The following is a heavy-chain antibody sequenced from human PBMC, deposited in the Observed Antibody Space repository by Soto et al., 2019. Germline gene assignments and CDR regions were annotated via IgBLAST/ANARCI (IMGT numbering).Heavy chain of an antibody. Sequence: GGSLRLSCAASGFTFSSYAMSWVRQAPGKGLEWVSAISGSGGSTYYADSVKGRFTISRDNSKNTLYLQMNSLRAEDTAVYYCAKVACSGGSCYSVHHAFDIWGQGTMVTVSS. V-gene: IGHV3-23*01. J-gene: IGHJ3*02. D-gene: IGHD2-15*01. CDR1: GFTFSSYA. CDR2: ISGSGGST. CDR3: AKVACSGGSCYSVHHAFDI.